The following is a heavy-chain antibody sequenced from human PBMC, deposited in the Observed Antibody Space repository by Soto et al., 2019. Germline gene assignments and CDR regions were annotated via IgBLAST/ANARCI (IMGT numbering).Heavy chain of an antibody. CDR1: GYTFTDYG. CDR2: INTYNDKT. CDR3: ARGDDIWSGRSFGMDV. Sequence: QVQLVQSGGEVKKPGASVKVSCKTSGYTFTDYGISWVRQAPGQGLEWMGWINTYNDKTDYTQKLQARVTLTTDTATTTAYMELRSLTSDDTAVYSCARGDDIWSGRSFGMDVWGQGTTIIVSS. V-gene: IGHV1-18*01. D-gene: IGHD3-3*01. J-gene: IGHJ6*02.